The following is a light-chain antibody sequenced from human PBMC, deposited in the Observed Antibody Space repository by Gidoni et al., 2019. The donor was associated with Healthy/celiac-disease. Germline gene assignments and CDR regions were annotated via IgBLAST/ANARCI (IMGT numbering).Light chain of an antibody. CDR3: QVWDSSSDLVV. CDR1: NIGSKS. Sequence: SSVLTQPPSVSAAPGQPARITCEGNNIGSKSVHWYQQTPGQAPVLVVYDDSDRPSGIPERFSGSNSGNTATLSISRVEAGDEDDYYWQVWDSSSDLVVFGGGTKLTVL. CDR2: DDS. J-gene: IGLJ2*01. V-gene: IGLV3-21*02.